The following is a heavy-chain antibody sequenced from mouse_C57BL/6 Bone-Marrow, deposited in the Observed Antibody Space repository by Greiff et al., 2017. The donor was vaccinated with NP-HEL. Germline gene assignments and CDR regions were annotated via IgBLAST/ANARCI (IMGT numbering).Heavy chain of an antibody. J-gene: IGHJ2*01. V-gene: IGHV5-4*01. CDR2: ISDGGSYT. D-gene: IGHD2-14*01. Sequence: EVQGVESGGGLVKPGGSLKLSCAASGFTFSSYAMSWVRQTPEKRLEWVATISDGGSYTYYPDNVKGRFTISRDNAKNNLYLQMSHLKSEDTAMYYCARGGVLRDYFDYWGQGTTLTVSS. CDR3: ARGGVLRDYFDY. CDR1: GFTFSSYA.